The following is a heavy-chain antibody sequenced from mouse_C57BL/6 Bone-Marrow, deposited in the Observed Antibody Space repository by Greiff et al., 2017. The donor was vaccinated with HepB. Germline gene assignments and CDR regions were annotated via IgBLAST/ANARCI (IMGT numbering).Heavy chain of an antibody. CDR2: INPYNGDT. J-gene: IGHJ1*03. V-gene: IGHV1-20*01. D-gene: IGHD1-1*01. Sequence: EVQLQQSGPELVKPGDSVKISCKASGYSFTGYFKNWVMQSHGKSLEWIGRINPYNGDTFYNQKFKGKATLTVDKSSSTAHMELRSLTSEDSAVYYCARSDYYGSSYDYFDVWGTGTTVTVSS. CDR3: ARSDYYGSSYDYFDV. CDR1: GYSFTGYF.